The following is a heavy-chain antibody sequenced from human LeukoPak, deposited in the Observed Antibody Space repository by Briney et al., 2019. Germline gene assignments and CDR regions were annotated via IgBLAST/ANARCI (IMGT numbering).Heavy chain of an antibody. CDR2: ISSDGSNK. V-gene: IGHV3-30-3*01. CDR3: DPHDSASQF. CDR1: GFTFSMYA. J-gene: IGHJ1*01. Sequence: PGGSLRLSCAASGFTFSMYAMHWVRQAPGNGLEWVAFISSDGSNKYYADSVKGRFTISRDNSKNTLYLQMNGLRDEDTAVYYCDPHDSASQFWGQGTLVTVSS. D-gene: IGHD6-6*01.